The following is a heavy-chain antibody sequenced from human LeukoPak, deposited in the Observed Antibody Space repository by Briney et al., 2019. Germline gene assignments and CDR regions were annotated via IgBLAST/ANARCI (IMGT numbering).Heavy chain of an antibody. V-gene: IGHV4-34*01. J-gene: IGHJ5*02. Sequence: SVTLSLTCAVYGGSFSGHYWSWIRQPPGKGLEWIGEIDHSGSTNYNPSLKSRVTMSVDTSKNQFSLSLSSVTAADTAVYYCAKMRAARRGWFDPWAREPWSPSPQ. CDR3: AKMRAARRGWFDP. D-gene: IGHD6-6*01. CDR1: GGSFSGHY. CDR2: IDHSGST.